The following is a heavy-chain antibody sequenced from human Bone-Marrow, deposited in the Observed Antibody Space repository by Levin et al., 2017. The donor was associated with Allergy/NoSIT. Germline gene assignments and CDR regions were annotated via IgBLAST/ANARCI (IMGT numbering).Heavy chain of an antibody. Sequence: RSQTLSLTCTVSGGSISSGDYYWSWIRQPPGKGLEWIGYISYSGSTSYNPSLKGRITISRDTSKNHFSLELTSVTAADTAVYYCARVDLGYCSTTSCYVFDSWGQGTLVTVSS. CDR2: ISYSGST. CDR1: GGSISSGDYY. CDR3: ARVDLGYCSTTSCYVFDS. D-gene: IGHD2-2*01. V-gene: IGHV4-30-4*01. J-gene: IGHJ4*02.